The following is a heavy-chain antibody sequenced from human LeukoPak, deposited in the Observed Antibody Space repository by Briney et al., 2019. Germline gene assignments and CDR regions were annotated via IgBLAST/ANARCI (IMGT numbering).Heavy chain of an antibody. CDR3: ASGEVGVRQYYSDTFPH. J-gene: IGHJ4*02. CDR1: GFFVSSYY. Sequence: PGGSLRLSCAVSGFFVSSYYMSWVRQAPGKGLEWVSILYSAGATYYADSVRGRFTIARDNSKNTVFLQMNSLRAEDTAVYYCASGEVGVRQYYSDTFPHWGQGTLVTVSS. D-gene: IGHD3-10*01. V-gene: IGHV3-53*01. CDR2: LYSAGAT.